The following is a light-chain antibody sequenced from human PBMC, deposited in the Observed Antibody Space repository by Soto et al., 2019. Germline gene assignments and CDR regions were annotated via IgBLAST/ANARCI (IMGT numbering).Light chain of an antibody. J-gene: IGLJ1*01. CDR1: SSDVGVYNY. Sequence: HSALTQPASVSGSPGQSITISCTGTSSDVGVYNYVSWYQQHPGKVPKLMIYDVSNRPSGVSNRFSGSKSGNTASLTISGLQAEDEADYYCSSYTSSSTPYVFGTGTKLTVL. CDR2: DVS. V-gene: IGLV2-14*01. CDR3: SSYTSSSTPYV.